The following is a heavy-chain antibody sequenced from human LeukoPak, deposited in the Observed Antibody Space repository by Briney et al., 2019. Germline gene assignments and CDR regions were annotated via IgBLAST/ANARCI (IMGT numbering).Heavy chain of an antibody. Sequence: GGSLRLSCAASGFTFSNYNMNWVRQAPGKGLEWVSVISSSSRYMYYADSVKGRFTISRDNAKNSLYLQMNSLRAEDTAVYYCARVSTAVSLAIDYWGQGTPVTVST. D-gene: IGHD6-13*01. J-gene: IGHJ4*02. V-gene: IGHV3-21*06. CDR3: ARVSTAVSLAIDY. CDR1: GFTFSNYN. CDR2: ISSSSRYM.